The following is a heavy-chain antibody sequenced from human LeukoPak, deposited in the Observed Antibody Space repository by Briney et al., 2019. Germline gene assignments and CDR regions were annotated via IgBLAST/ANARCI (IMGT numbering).Heavy chain of an antibody. J-gene: IGHJ4*02. Sequence: GGSLRLSCAASGFTFSSNYMSWVRQAPGKGLEWVSVIYSGGSTCYADSVKGRFTISRDNSKNTLYLQMNSMRAEDTAVYYCVRGDYGDYTLFDYWGQGTLVTVSS. D-gene: IGHD4-17*01. CDR3: VRGDYGDYTLFDY. V-gene: IGHV3-53*01. CDR1: GFTFSSNY. CDR2: IYSGGST.